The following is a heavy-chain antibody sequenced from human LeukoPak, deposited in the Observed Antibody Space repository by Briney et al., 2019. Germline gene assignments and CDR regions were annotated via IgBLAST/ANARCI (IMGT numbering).Heavy chain of an antibody. Sequence: GASVKVSCKASGYTFTSYGISWVRQAPGQGLEWMGWISAYNGNTNYAQKLQGRVTMTTDTSTSTAYMELRSLRSDDTAVYYCATAPGIAVAGTLFDYWGQGTLVTVSS. V-gene: IGHV1-18*01. J-gene: IGHJ4*02. CDR3: ATAPGIAVAGTLFDY. CDR2: ISAYNGNT. D-gene: IGHD6-19*01. CDR1: GYTFTSYG.